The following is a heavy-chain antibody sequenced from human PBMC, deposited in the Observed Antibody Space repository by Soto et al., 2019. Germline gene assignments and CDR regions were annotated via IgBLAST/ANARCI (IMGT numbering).Heavy chain of an antibody. CDR3: AKDEIGATHY. CDR1: GFTFNNFA. V-gene: IGHV3-23*01. J-gene: IGHJ4*02. CDR2: IGAGGDDT. Sequence: PGGSLRLSCAASGFTFNNFALSWVRQAPGKGLEWVSTIGAGGDDTYYADSVKGRFTISRDNSKNMVFLQMNGLGAEDTAMYYCAKDEIGATHYWGQGTLVTVSS. D-gene: IGHD1-26*01.